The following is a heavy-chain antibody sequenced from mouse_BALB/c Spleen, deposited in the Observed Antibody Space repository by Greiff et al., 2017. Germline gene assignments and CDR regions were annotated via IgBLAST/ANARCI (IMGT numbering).Heavy chain of an antibody. J-gene: IGHJ2*01. CDR3: ASSYVGNYFDY. D-gene: IGHD1-1*01. Sequence: QVQLKQSGAELVRPGTSVKVSCKASGYAFTNYLIEWVKQRPGQGLEWIGVINPGSGGTNYNEKFKGKATLTADKSSSTAYMQLSSLTSDDSAVYFCASSYVGNYFDYWGQGTTLTVSS. V-gene: IGHV1-54*01. CDR2: INPGSGGT. CDR1: GYAFTNYL.